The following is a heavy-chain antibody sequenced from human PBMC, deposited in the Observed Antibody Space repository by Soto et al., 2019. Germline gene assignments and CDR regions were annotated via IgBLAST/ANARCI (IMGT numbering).Heavy chain of an antibody. Sequence: SETLSLTCTVSGGSISSYYWSWIRQPPGKGLEWIGYIYYSGSTNYNPSLKSRVTISVDTSKNQFSLKLSSVTAADTALYYCARVFGCYYYFDYWGQGTLVTVSS. CDR1: GGSISSYY. CDR2: IYYSGST. V-gene: IGHV4-59*01. D-gene: IGHD1-26*01. J-gene: IGHJ4*02. CDR3: ARVFGCYYYFDY.